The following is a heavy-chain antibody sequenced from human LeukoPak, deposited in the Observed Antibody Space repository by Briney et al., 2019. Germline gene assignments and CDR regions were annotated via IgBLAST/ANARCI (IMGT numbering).Heavy chain of an antibody. Sequence: SETLSLTCTVSGGSISIYYWSWIRQPAGEGLEWIGRIYTSGSTNYTPSLKSRVTMSVDTSKNQFSLKLSSLTAADTAVYYCARVDRGYSYGLRPYYYYYMDVWGKGTTVTVSS. CDR3: ARVDRGYSYGLRPYYYYYMDV. CDR2: IYTSGST. CDR1: GGSISIYY. J-gene: IGHJ6*03. D-gene: IGHD5-18*01. V-gene: IGHV4-4*07.